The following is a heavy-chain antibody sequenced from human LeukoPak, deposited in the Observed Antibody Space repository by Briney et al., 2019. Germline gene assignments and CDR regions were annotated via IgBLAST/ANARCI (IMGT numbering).Heavy chain of an antibody. CDR3: ARTSDSGSQNDY. Sequence: PGGSLRLSCAASGFTFSSYAMNWVRQAPGKGLEWVSYISSSGGTKYYADSVKGRFTISRDNAKNSLYLQMNSLRAEDTAVYYCARTSDSGSQNDYWGQGTLVTVSS. V-gene: IGHV3-48*03. J-gene: IGHJ4*02. D-gene: IGHD5-12*01. CDR2: ISSSGGTK. CDR1: GFTFSSYA.